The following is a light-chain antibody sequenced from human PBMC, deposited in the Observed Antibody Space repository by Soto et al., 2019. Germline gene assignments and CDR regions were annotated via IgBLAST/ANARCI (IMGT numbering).Light chain of an antibody. CDR2: GAS. V-gene: IGKV3-15*01. CDR1: QSVGGD. CDR3: QQYENGPQLT. Sequence: VGMTQCPATVSGSPGERVILSCRASQSVGGDLAWYQRKPGQAPRLLIYGASSRAPGIPTRFSGSGSGTEFTRTISSLQSEYFAAYYCQQYENGPQLTFGGGTKVDIK. J-gene: IGKJ4*01.